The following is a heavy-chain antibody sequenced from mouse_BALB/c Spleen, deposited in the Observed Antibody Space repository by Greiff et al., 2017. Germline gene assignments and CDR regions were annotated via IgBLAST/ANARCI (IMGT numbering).Heavy chain of an antibody. Sequence: EVKVEESGGGLVKPGGSLKLSCAASGFTFSDYYMYWVRQTPEKRLEWVATISDGGSYTYYPDSVKGRFTISRDNAKNNLYLQMSSLKSEDTAMYYCAREGGLRRRAYAMDYWGQGTSVTVSS. CDR1: GFTFSDYY. CDR3: AREGGLRRRAYAMDY. CDR2: ISDGGSYT. J-gene: IGHJ4*01. V-gene: IGHV5-4*02. D-gene: IGHD2-2*01.